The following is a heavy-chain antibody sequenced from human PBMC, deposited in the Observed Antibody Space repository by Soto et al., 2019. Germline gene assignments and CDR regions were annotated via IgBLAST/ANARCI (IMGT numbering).Heavy chain of an antibody. D-gene: IGHD2-15*01. Sequence: GGSLRLSCAASGFTFSDYYMSWIRQAPGKGLEWVSYISSSSSYTNYADSVKGRFTISRDNAKNSLYLQMNSLRAEDTAVYYCARLGYCSGGSCGVLDYWGQGTLVTVSS. CDR1: GFTFSDYY. CDR2: ISSSSSYT. CDR3: ARLGYCSGGSCGVLDY. J-gene: IGHJ4*02. V-gene: IGHV3-11*03.